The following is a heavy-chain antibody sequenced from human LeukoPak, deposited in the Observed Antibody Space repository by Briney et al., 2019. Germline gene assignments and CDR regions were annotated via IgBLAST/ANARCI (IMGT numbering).Heavy chain of an antibody. Sequence: PSETLSLTCTVSGGSISSSSYYWGWIRQPPGKGLEWIGSIYYSGSTYYNPSLKSRVTISVDTSKNQFSLKLSSVTAADTAVYYCARRRGYYYVDYWGQGTLVTVSS. J-gene: IGHJ4*02. D-gene: IGHD3-22*01. V-gene: IGHV4-39*01. CDR3: ARRRGYYYVDY. CDR1: GGSISSSSYY. CDR2: IYYSGST.